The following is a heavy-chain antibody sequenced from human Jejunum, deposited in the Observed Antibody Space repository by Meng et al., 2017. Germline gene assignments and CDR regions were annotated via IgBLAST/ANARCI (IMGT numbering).Heavy chain of an antibody. J-gene: IGHJ5*02. CDR1: GFTFNNYW. CDR3: ARDKPHNWFDP. Sequence: VAPAGGLFQPGASLRLSCAASGFTFNNYWMHWVSPAPGKGLVWFSRINNDGSDTTYADSVKGRFPISRDNAQNMLYLPMNSLRVQDTVVYYCARDKPHNWFDPWGQGTLVTVSS. V-gene: IGHV3-74*01. CDR2: INNDGSDT.